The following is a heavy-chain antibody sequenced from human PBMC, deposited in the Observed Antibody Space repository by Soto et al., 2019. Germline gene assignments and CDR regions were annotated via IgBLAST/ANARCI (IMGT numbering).Heavy chain of an antibody. CDR3: VPTAGGGMDV. CDR2: ISSSSGST. Sequence: EVQLLESGGGLVQPGGSLRLSCAASGFTFSSYAMSWVRQAPGKGLEWVSAISSSSGSTYYADSVKGRFTISRDNSKNMLYLQMNSLRGEDTAVYYCVPTAGGGMDVWGQGTTVTVSS. CDR1: GFTFSSYA. D-gene: IGHD2-15*01. J-gene: IGHJ6*02. V-gene: IGHV3-23*01.